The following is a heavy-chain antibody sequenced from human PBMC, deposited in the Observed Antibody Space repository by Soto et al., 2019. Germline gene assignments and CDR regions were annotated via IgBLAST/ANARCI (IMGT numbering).Heavy chain of an antibody. CDR2: ISSSSSYI. J-gene: IGHJ6*01. D-gene: IGHD4-4*01. CDR1: GFTFSSYS. Sequence: GGSLRLSCAASGFTFSSYSMNWVRQAPGKGLEWVSSISSSSSYIYYADSVKGRLTISRDKAKNSLYLQMNSLRAEDTAVYYCAREDYSNFYYYYGRDVWGQGTTVTVSS. V-gene: IGHV3-21*01. CDR3: AREDYSNFYYYYGRDV.